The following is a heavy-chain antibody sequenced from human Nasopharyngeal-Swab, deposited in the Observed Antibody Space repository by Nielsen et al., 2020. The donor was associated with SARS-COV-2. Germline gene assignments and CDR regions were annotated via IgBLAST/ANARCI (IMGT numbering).Heavy chain of an antibody. V-gene: IGHV3-74*01. Sequence: GVLKISCAASGFTLSSYWMHWVRQAPGKGLVWVSRISGDGSNTFYADSVKGRFTISRDNAKNSLYLQMNSLRAEDTAVYYCARDRNGFIYYYYGMDVWGQGTTVTVSS. CDR3: ARDRNGFIYYYYGMDV. CDR2: ISGDGSNT. CDR1: GFTLSSYW. J-gene: IGHJ6*02. D-gene: IGHD3-3*01.